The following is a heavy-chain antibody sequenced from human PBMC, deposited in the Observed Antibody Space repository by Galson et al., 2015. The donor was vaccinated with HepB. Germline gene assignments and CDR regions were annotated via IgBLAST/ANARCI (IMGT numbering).Heavy chain of an antibody. V-gene: IGHV3-11*06. Sequence: SLRLSCAASGFTFSDYYMTWIRQAPGKGLEWISYISTSGTYTNSAYSVKGRFTISRDNAKNSLYLQMNSLRVEDTAVFYCARVATSDYGDHSHFDYWGQGTLVTVSS. CDR3: ARVATSDYGDHSHFDY. J-gene: IGHJ4*02. CDR1: GFTFSDYY. D-gene: IGHD4-17*01. CDR2: ISTSGTYT.